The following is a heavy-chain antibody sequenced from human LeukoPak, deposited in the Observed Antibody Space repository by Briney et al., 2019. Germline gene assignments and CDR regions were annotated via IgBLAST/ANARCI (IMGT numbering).Heavy chain of an antibody. CDR1: GFTVSSNY. CDR2: IYSGGST. D-gene: IGHD3-10*01. V-gene: IGHV3-66*02. Sequence: GGSLRLSCAASGFTVSSNYMSWVRRAPGKGLEWVSVIYSGGSTYYADSVKGRFTISRDNSKNTLYLQMNSLRAEDTAVYYCARDGIISPFDYWGQGTLVTVSS. CDR3: ARDGIISPFDY. J-gene: IGHJ4*02.